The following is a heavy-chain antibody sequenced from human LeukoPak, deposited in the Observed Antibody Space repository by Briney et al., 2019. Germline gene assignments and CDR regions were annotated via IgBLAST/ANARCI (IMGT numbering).Heavy chain of an antibody. CDR3: ARGNRPPDY. J-gene: IGHJ4*02. V-gene: IGHV3-21*05. CDR1: GFTFSSYS. CDR2: ISGSSKYI. Sequence: GGSLRLSCAASGFTFSSYSMNWVRQAPGKGLEWVSYISGSSKYINYADSVKGRFTTSRDNAKNSLYLQMNSLRAEDTAVYYCARGNRPPDYWGQGTLVTVSS.